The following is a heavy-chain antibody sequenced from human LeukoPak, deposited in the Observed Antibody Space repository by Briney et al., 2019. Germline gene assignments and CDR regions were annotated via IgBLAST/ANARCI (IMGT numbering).Heavy chain of an antibody. D-gene: IGHD1-14*01. CDR3: AKDIGPAAFGEPFDY. CDR2: IICSGAST. CDR1: GFTFSSYA. J-gene: IGHJ4*02. V-gene: IGHV3-23*01. Sequence: QPGGSLRLSCAASGFTFSSYAMSWARQAPGKGLEWVSAIICSGASTYYADYVKGRFTTSRDNSKNTLYLQMNSLRAEDTAVYYCAKDIGPAAFGEPFDYWGQGTLVTVSS.